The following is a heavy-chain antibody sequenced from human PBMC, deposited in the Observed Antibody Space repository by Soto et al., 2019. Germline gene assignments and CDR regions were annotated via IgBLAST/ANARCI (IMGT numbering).Heavy chain of an antibody. D-gene: IGHD2-15*01. J-gene: IGHJ6*02. CDR2: INQDGSEK. CDR1: AFTFNNFW. Sequence: PGGSLRLSCAASAFTFNNFWMTWARQAPGKGLECVANINQDGSEKYYVSSVKGRFTISRDNAKNSRYLQMNGLRAEDTAIYYCAKGSPYYYYGMDVWGQGTTVTVS. CDR3: AKGSPYYYYGMDV. V-gene: IGHV3-7*03.